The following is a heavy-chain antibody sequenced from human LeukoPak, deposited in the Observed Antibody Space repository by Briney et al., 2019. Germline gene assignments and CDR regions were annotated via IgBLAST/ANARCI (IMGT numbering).Heavy chain of an antibody. CDR3: ASFETVAAKPFDY. V-gene: IGHV3-21*01. D-gene: IGHD6-19*01. CDR2: ISGNSIYI. CDR1: GFTVSSNY. Sequence: PGGSLRLSCAASGFTVSSNYMSWVRQAPGKGLEWVSSISGNSIYIYYADSVKGRFTISRDNAKNSLYLQMNSLRVADTAVYYCASFETVAAKPFDYWGQGTLVTVSS. J-gene: IGHJ4*02.